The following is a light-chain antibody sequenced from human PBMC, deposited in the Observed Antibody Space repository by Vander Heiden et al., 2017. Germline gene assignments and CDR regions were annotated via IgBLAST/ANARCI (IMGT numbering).Light chain of an antibody. J-gene: IGKJ2*01. CDR1: QSIYSY. CDR2: AAS. Sequence: DIHMTQSPSSLSASVGDRVTITCRANQSIYSYLNWYQQKSGKVPKVLIYAASSLQSGVPSRFSGSGSGRDFTLTITSLQPEDFATYYCLQSYSTPYTFGHGTKLEIK. CDR3: LQSYSTPYT. V-gene: IGKV1-39*01.